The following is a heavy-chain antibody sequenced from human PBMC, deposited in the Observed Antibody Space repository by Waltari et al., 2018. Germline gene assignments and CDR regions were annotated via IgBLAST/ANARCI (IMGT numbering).Heavy chain of an antibody. CDR3: ARAPSGDAFDI. CDR1: GGSISSHY. Sequence: QVQLQESGPGLVKPSETLSLTCTVSGGSISSHYWSWIRQPPGNGLEWIGYIYYSGSTNYNPSLKSRVTISVDTSKNQFSLKLSSVTAADTAVYYCARAPSGDAFDIWGQGTMVTVSS. D-gene: IGHD3-10*01. J-gene: IGHJ3*02. CDR2: IYYSGST. V-gene: IGHV4-59*11.